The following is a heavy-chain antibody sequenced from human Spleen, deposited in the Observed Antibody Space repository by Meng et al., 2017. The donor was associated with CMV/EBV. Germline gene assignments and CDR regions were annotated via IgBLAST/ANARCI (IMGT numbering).Heavy chain of an antibody. D-gene: IGHD2-2*01. CDR1: GFTFSTYA. CDR3: TRLWSTGGFDP. V-gene: IGHV3-30*02. Sequence: GESLKISCAASGFTFSTYAMHWVRQAPGKGLEWVAFIRYDGSDKFYADSVKGRFTISRDDSKRTAYLQMKSLKTEDTAVYYCTRLWSTGGFDPWGQGTLGTVSS. J-gene: IGHJ5*02. CDR2: IRYDGSDK.